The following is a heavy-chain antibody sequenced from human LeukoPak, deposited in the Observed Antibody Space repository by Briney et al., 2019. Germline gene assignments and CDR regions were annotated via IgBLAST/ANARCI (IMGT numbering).Heavy chain of an antibody. CDR3: ATAGVAVVFDY. D-gene: IGHD6-19*01. CDR2: SSTSGST. V-gene: IGHV4-61*02. CDR1: GGSISSGSYY. Sequence: SQTLSLNCAVSGGSISSGSYYWSSIRQPAGKGLEWIGRSSTSGSTHYNPSLKSRVTITGNTSKNTFYLKLSSVTAADTAVYYCATAGVAVVFDYWGQGTLVTVSS. J-gene: IGHJ4*02.